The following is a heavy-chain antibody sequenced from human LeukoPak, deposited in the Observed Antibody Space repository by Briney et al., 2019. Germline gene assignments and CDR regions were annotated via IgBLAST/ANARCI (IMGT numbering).Heavy chain of an antibody. CDR1: GFTFSRYA. Sequence: QAGGSLRLSCTASGFTFSRYAMHWVRQAPGKGLEWVAFIRYDGSNKYYADSVKGRFTISRDNSKNTLYLQMNSLRAEDTAVYYCAKDRELWFGELSILDYWGQGTLVTVSS. D-gene: IGHD3-10*01. V-gene: IGHV3-30*02. CDR3: AKDRELWFGELSILDY. J-gene: IGHJ4*02. CDR2: IRYDGSNK.